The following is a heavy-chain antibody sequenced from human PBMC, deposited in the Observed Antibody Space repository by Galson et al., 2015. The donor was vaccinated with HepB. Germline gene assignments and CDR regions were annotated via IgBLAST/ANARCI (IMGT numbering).Heavy chain of an antibody. J-gene: IGHJ5*02. V-gene: IGHV3-48*02. CDR2: ISRSSKVI. CDR3: VRDGGDSYNWFDL. D-gene: IGHD2-21*01. CDR1: GFTFSDYR. Sequence: SLRLSCAASGFTFSDYRTNWVRQAPGKGLEWISYISRSSKVIHYADSVKGRFTISRDNAKNSLYLQMDSLRDGDTAVYYCVRDGGDSYNWFDLWGQGTLVTVSS.